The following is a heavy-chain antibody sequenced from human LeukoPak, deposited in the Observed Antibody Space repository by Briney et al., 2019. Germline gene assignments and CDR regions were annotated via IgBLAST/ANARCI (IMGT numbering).Heavy chain of an antibody. J-gene: IGHJ4*02. Sequence: GGSLRLSCAASGLTFDDRGMSWVRQAPGKGLEWVSGINWNGGSTAYADSVKGRFTISRDNAKNSLDLQMSNLRAEDTAVYFCARGHYYSIYWGLGTLVTVSS. CDR2: INWNGGST. CDR1: GLTFDDRG. CDR3: ARGHYYSIY. V-gene: IGHV3-20*04.